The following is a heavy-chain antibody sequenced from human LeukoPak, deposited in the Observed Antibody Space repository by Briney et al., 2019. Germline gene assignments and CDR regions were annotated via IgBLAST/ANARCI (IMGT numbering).Heavy chain of an antibody. CDR1: GGSISTYY. D-gene: IGHD3-10*01. CDR2: IYNSGST. J-gene: IGHJ5*02. CDR3: ARDGVFGTFDP. Sequence: KSSDTLSLTCTVSGGSISTYYWSWIRQPPGKGLEWIGYIYNSGSTNYNPSLKSRVTISVDTSKNQFSLKLRSVTAADTAVYYRARDGVFGTFDPWGQGTLVTVSS. V-gene: IGHV4-59*01.